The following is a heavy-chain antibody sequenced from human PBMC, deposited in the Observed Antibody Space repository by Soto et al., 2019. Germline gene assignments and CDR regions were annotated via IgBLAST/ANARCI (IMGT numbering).Heavy chain of an antibody. CDR1: GGTFSSYA. CDR3: AKDYSQGYILVVPAIDY. CDR2: ISYDGSNK. J-gene: IGHJ4*01. Sequence: WGSLRLSCAASGGTFSSYAKHWVRQAPGKGLELVAIISYDGSNKYYADSVKGRFTISRDNSKNTLYLQMNSLRAEDTAVYYCAKDYSQGYILVVPAIDYWGHGT. V-gene: IGHV3-30-3*01. D-gene: IGHD2-21*02.